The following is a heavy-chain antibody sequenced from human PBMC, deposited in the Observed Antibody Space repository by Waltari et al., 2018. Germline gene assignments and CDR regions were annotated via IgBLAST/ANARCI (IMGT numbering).Heavy chain of an antibody. J-gene: IGHJ4*02. CDR3: ARENTALAPYYFDF. Sequence: QVQLQESGPGQVKPSETLSLTCTVSGGSMNNFYWSWIRQPPGKGLEWIGYIYFSGSTHYHPSLKSPGILSIDPSNNQFSLNLTSVTAADTAIYFFARENTALAPYYFDFWGQGTLVTVSS. CDR2: IYFSGST. CDR1: GGSMNNFY. V-gene: IGHV4-59*12.